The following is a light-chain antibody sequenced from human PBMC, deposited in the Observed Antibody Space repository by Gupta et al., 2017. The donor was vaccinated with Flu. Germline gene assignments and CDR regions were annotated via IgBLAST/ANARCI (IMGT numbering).Light chain of an antibody. Sequence: QSALTQPAYASGSPVQSVTISCTGTSSDVGGYNYVSWYQRHPGKAPKLMIYEVIKRPSGVSNRFSGSKSGNTASLTISGLQAEDEADYYCSSYTSSNSLEFGGGTKLTVL. J-gene: IGLJ3*02. CDR3: SSYTSSNSLE. V-gene: IGLV2-14*01. CDR2: EVI. CDR1: SSDVGGYNY.